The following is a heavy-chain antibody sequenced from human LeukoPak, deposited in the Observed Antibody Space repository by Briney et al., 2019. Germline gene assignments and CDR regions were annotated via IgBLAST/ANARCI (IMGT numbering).Heavy chain of an antibody. CDR3: ASVRSWDSSTYYSEYFLH. D-gene: IGHD2-2*01. J-gene: IGHJ1*01. V-gene: IGHV3-23*01. CDR1: RFTFRNYA. Sequence: PGGSLRLSCAACRFTFRNYATSSVPQPPGAGLEWVSAISGSGEVTNYADPVKGRFTIYIDNAKNTLYLQMNSQRAEDTAIYYCASVRSWDSSTYYSEYFLHWGQGALVS. CDR2: ISGSGEVT.